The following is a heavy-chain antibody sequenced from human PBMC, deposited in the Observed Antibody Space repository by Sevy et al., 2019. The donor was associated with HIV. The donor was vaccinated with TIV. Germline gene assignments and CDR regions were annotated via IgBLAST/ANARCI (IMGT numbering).Heavy chain of an antibody. J-gene: IGHJ4*02. CDR1: GFTFSKYW. CDR2: INQDGGEK. D-gene: IGHD3-10*01. V-gene: IGHV3-7*01. CDR3: ARETGSSHFDY. Sequence: GGSLRLSCAASGFTFSKYWMSWVRQAPGKGLEWVANINQDGGEKYYVDSVKGRFTISRDNGKNSLYLQMNSLRAEDTAVYYCARETGSSHFDYLGQGTLVTVSS.